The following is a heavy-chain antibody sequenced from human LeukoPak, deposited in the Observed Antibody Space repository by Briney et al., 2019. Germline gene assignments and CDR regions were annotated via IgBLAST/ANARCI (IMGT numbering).Heavy chain of an antibody. CDR2: IYYSGTT. Sequence: SETLSLTCTVSGVSISPYYWGWIRQPPGKGLEWLAYIYYSGTTNYNPSLMSRVTISVDTSKSQFSLKLDSVTAADTAVYYCARHGGSHFLYWGQGILVTVSS. V-gene: IGHV4-59*08. CDR3: ARHGGSHFLY. CDR1: GVSISPYY. J-gene: IGHJ4*02. D-gene: IGHD3-16*01.